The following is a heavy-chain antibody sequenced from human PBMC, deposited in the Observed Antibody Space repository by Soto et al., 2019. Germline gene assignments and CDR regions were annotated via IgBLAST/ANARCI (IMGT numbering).Heavy chain of an antibody. Sequence: ASVNVSCKASGYTFTSYAMHWVRQAPGQGLEWMGWISAYNGNTNYAQKLQGRVTMTTDTSTSTAYMELRSLRSDDTAVYYCARDPSIAVAGYYYYGMDVWGQGTTVTVSS. CDR2: ISAYNGNT. V-gene: IGHV1-18*01. CDR1: GYTFTSYA. J-gene: IGHJ6*02. D-gene: IGHD6-19*01. CDR3: ARDPSIAVAGYYYYGMDV.